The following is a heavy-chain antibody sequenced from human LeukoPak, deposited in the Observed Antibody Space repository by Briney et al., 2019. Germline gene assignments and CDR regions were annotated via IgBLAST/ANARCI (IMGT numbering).Heavy chain of an antibody. D-gene: IGHD5-18*01. Sequence: GQSLRLSCAASGFTFGTYGMHWVRQAPGKGLEWVAVIWYDGNNKYYADSVKGRFTISRDNSKNMLYLQMNSLRAEDTAIYYCARELRYGDCWGQGTLVTVSS. J-gene: IGHJ4*02. CDR1: GFTFGTYG. CDR3: ARELRYGDC. CDR2: IWYDGNNK. V-gene: IGHV3-33*01.